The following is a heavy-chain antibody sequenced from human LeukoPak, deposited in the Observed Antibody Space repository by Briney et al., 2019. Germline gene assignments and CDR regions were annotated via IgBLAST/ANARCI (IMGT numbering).Heavy chain of an antibody. CDR3: ARGRDIVVVPAAIPPYYYYMDV. CDR1: GGSISSYY. Sequence: PSETLSLTCTVSGGSISSYYWSWIRQPPGKGLEWIGYIYYSGSTNYNPSLKSRATISVDTSKNQFSLKLSSVTAADTAVYYCARGRDIVVVPAAIPPYYYYMDVWGKGTTVTVSS. CDR2: IYYSGST. D-gene: IGHD2-2*02. V-gene: IGHV4-59*01. J-gene: IGHJ6*03.